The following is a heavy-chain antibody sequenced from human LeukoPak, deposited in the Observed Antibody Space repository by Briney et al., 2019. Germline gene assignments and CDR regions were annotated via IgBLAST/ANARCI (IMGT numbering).Heavy chain of an antibody. Sequence: PGGSLRLSCAASGFTFDDYGMSWVRQAPGKGLEWVSGINWNGGSTGYADSVKGRFTISRDNAKNSLYLQMDSLRAEDTALYYCARHESTYQNYYYFYYIDVWRKGTTVTVSS. J-gene: IGHJ6*03. CDR3: ARHESTYQNYYYFYYIDV. V-gene: IGHV3-20*04. CDR2: INWNGGST. CDR1: GFTFDDYG.